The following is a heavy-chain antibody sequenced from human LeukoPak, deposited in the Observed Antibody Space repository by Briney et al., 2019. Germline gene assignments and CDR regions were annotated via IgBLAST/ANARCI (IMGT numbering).Heavy chain of an antibody. CDR2: ISNSGSII. D-gene: IGHD2-15*01. V-gene: IGHV3-48*03. Sequence: PGGSLRLSCAASGFTFSSYEMNWVSQAPGKGLEWVSYISNSGSIIYYADSVKGRFTISRDNAKNSLYLQVNSLRAEDTAVYYCARVLDGCDYWGQGTLVTVSS. J-gene: IGHJ4*02. CDR3: ARVLDGCDY. CDR1: GFTFSSYE.